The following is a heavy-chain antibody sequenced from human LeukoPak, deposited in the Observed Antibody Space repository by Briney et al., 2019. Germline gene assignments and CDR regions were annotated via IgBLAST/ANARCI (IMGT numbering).Heavy chain of an antibody. CDR3: ERRELTGYDAFDI. CDR2: IYPGDSDT. J-gene: IGHJ3*02. V-gene: IGHV5-51*01. D-gene: IGHD1-26*01. CDR1: EYSFTSYW. Sequence: GECLKISCKGSEYSFTSYWIGWVRQMPGKGLEWMGIIYPGDSDTRYSPSFQGQVTISADMSISTAYLQWSSLKASDTAMYYCERRELTGYDAFDIWGQGTLVTVSS.